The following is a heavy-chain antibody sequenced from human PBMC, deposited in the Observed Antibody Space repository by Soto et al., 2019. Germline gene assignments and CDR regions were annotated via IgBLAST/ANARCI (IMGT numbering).Heavy chain of an antibody. V-gene: IGHV4-34*01. CDR3: AGGGGEYWYFDL. D-gene: IGHD3-16*01. CDR1: GVSFSGYY. J-gene: IGHJ2*01. Sequence: QVQLQQWGAGLLKPSETLSLTCAVYGVSFSGYYWNWIRQPPGKGLEWIGEINHSGSTNYNPPLNKRVTIPKDTSKNQCSLKLGSVTAADKAGYYCAGGGGEYWYFDLWGRGTLVTVSS. CDR2: INHSGST.